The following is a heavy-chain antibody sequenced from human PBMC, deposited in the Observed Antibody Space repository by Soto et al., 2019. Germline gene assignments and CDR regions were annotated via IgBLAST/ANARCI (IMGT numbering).Heavy chain of an antibody. CDR3: ARGVGEWYINCFDP. D-gene: IGHD3-3*01. CDR1: SVSISSFNYY. Sequence: LSPTCTVSSVSISSFNYYWIWIRQHPGKGLEWLGYIFYSGNSYFNPSLKSRITISINTSKNQFSLKLSTVTAADTAVYYCARGVGEWYINCFDPWGQGTLVTVSS. V-gene: IGHV4-30-4*01. CDR2: IFYSGNS. J-gene: IGHJ5*02.